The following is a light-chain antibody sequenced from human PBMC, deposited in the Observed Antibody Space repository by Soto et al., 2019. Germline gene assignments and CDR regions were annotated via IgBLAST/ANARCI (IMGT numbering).Light chain of an antibody. Sequence: QSALTQPASVSGSPGQSITISCTGTSSDVGSYNLVSWYQQHPGKAPKLMIYEVSKRPSGVSNRFSGSKSGNTASLTISGLQAEDEADYYCCSYAGSSTPYVFGTGTKDTVL. CDR2: EVS. CDR1: SSDVGSYNL. J-gene: IGLJ1*01. V-gene: IGLV2-23*02. CDR3: CSYAGSSTPYV.